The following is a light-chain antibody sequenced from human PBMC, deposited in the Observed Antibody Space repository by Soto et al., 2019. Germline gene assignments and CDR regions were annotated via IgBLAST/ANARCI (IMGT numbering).Light chain of an antibody. J-gene: IGKJ3*01. V-gene: IGKV1-33*01. CDR1: QDITNH. CDR3: QQYGPYLLT. CDR2: EAS. Sequence: DIQMTQPPTSLSASVGDRVTITCQASQDITNHLNWYQQKPGKAPKLLIYEASNLETGVPSRFSGGGSGTDFTLTISSLQPEDFATYYCQQYGPYLLTFGPGTKVH.